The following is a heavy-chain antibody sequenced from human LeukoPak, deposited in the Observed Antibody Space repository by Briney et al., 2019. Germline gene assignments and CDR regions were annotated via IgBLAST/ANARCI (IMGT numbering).Heavy chain of an antibody. V-gene: IGHV4-39*01. J-gene: IGHJ4*01. D-gene: IGHD6-13*01. CDR3: ARSPGSRYAYDDY. CDR2: IYYVGDT. CDR1: GGSISSSSYY. Sequence: SETLSLTCTVSGGSISSSSYYWGWIRQPPGKGPEWIGTIYYVGDTYYNPSLQSRVTISVDTSKNHFSLKLSSVTAADTAVYYCARSPGSRYAYDDYWGHGTLVTVSS.